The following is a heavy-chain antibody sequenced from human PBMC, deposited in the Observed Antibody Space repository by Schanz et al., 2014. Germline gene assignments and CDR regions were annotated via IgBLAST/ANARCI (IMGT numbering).Heavy chain of an antibody. CDR3: ARSAGRDFWSGYYTRFDY. CDR1: EYSFTSYS. Sequence: QVHLVQSGAGVKRPGASVKVSCKASEYSFTSYSMHWVRQAPGQRLEWMGWINTGSGDTKYSQNFQGRVTITRDTSASTAYMELSSLRSDDTAVYYCARSAGRDFWSGYYTRFDYWGQGTLVTVSS. J-gene: IGHJ4*02. D-gene: IGHD3-3*01. CDR2: INTGSGDT. V-gene: IGHV1-3*04.